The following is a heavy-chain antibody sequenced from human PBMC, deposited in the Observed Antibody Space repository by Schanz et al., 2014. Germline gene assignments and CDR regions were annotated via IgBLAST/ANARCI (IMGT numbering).Heavy chain of an antibody. V-gene: IGHV3-21*02. J-gene: IGHJ4*02. CDR1: GFTFSSYS. CDR2: ISSSSSYI. D-gene: IGHD1-26*01. Sequence: VQLVESGGGVVQPGGSLRLSCAASGFTFSSYSMNWVRQAPGKGLEWVSSISSSSSYIYYADSVKGRFTISRDNAKNSLYLQMNSLIPNDTAVYYCAGMSDSGSFDSWGQGTLVTVSS. CDR3: AGMSDSGSFDS.